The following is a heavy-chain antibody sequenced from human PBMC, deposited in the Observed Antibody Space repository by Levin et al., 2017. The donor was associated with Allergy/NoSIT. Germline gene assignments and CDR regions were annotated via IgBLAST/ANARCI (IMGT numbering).Heavy chain of an antibody. CDR3: ARAGDGQWRQWDSRVYYFDY. CDR1: GFTFSSYW. CDR2: IKQDGSEK. Sequence: GGSLRLSCAASGFTFSSYWMSWVRQAPGKGLEWVANIKQDGSEKYYVDSVKGRFTISRDNAKNSLYLQMNSLRAEDTAVYYCARAGDGQWRQWDSRVYYFDYWGQGTLVTVSS. D-gene: IGHD1-26*01. V-gene: IGHV3-7*01. J-gene: IGHJ4*02.